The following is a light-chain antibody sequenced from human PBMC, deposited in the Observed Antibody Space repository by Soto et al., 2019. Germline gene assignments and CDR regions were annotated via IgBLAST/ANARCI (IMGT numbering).Light chain of an antibody. J-gene: IGKJ4*01. Sequence: EIVLTQSPATLSLSPGERDTHSCRASQSVSSYLAWYQQKPGQAPRLLIYDASNRATGIPARFSGSGSGTDFTLTISSLEPEDFAVYYCQQRSNWPLTFGGGTKV. CDR3: QQRSNWPLT. CDR1: QSVSSY. CDR2: DAS. V-gene: IGKV3-11*01.